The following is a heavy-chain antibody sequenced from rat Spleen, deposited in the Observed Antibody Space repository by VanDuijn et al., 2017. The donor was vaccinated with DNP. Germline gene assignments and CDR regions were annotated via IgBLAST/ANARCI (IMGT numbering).Heavy chain of an antibody. V-gene: IGHV5-20*01. Sequence: EVQVVESGGGLVRPGGSLKLSCPASGFTFGDYYMSWVRQAPSMGLAWVASISPDGGNTYYRDSVTGRFTISRDNAKSSLYLHMDSLRSEDTATYYCTTDAAYWGQGTLVTVSS. J-gene: IGHJ3*01. CDR3: TTDAAY. CDR1: GFTFGDYY. CDR2: ISPDGGNT.